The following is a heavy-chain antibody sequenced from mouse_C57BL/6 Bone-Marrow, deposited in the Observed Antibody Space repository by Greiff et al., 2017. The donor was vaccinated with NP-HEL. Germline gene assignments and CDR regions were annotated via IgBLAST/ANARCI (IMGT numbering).Heavy chain of an antibody. Sequence: EVKLVESGGDLVKPGGSLKLSCAASGFTFSSYGMSWVRQTPDKRLEWVATISSGGSYTYYPDSVKGRFTISRDNAKNTLYLQMSSLKSEDTAMYYCARKKNIGFAYWGQGTLVTVSA. V-gene: IGHV5-6*01. CDR2: ISSGGSYT. CDR3: ARKKNIGFAY. J-gene: IGHJ3*01. CDR1: GFTFSSYG.